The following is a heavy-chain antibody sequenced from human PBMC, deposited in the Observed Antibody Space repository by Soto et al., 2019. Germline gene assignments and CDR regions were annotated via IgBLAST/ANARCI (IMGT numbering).Heavy chain of an antibody. V-gene: IGHV3-7*01. CDR3: AKGGHLDY. CDR1: GFPFSSFW. CDR2: INEGGSEK. J-gene: IGHJ4*02. Sequence: EVQLVESGGGLVQPGGSLRLSCEASGFPFSSFWMSWVRQAPGKGLEWVANINEGGSEKYYVDSVRGRFTISRDNTKNSLSLQMNSLRAEDTALYYRAKGGHLDYWGQGTPVTVSS.